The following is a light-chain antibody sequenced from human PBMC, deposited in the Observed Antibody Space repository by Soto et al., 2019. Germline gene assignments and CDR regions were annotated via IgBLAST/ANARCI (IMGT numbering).Light chain of an antibody. CDR1: SSDVGGYNY. J-gene: IGLJ1*01. CDR2: DVS. Sequence: QSALTQPASVSGSPGQSITISCTGTSSDVGGYNYVSWYQQHPGKAPKLMIYDVSDRPSGVSNRFSGSKSGNTASLTISGLQAEDEADYYCSSYTSSSXPWVFGTGTK. V-gene: IGLV2-14*01. CDR3: SSYTSSSXPWV.